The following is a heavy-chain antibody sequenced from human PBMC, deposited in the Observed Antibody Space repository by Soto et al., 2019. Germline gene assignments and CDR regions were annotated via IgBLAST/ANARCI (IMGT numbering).Heavy chain of an antibody. CDR2: IYYSGST. J-gene: IGHJ5*02. CDR3: ARSFGWPKNWFDP. V-gene: IGHV4-30-4*01. CDR1: GGSISSGDYY. Sequence: PSETLSLTCTVSGGSISSGDYYWSWIRQPPGKGLEWIGYIYYSGSTYYNPPLKSRVTISVDTSKNQFSLKLSSVTAADTAVYYCARSFGWPKNWFDPWGQGTLVTVSS. D-gene: IGHD3-10*01.